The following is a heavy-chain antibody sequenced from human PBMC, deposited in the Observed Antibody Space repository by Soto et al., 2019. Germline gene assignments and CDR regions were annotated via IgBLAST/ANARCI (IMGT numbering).Heavy chain of an antibody. CDR3: ARGLGAAIRYYYYYGMDV. CDR1: GYTFTSYA. CDR2: INAGNGNT. J-gene: IGHJ6*02. V-gene: IGHV1-3*01. Sequence: QVQLVQSGAEVKKPGASVKVSCKASGYTFTSYAMHWVHQAPGQRLEWMGWINAGNGNTKYSQKFQGRVTITRDTSASTAYMELSSLRSEDTAVYYCARGLGAAIRYYYYYGMDVWGQGTTVTVSS. D-gene: IGHD2-2*02.